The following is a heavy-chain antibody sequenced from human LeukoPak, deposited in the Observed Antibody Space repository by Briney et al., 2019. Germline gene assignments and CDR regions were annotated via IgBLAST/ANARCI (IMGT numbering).Heavy chain of an antibody. D-gene: IGHD2-15*01. Sequence: HPGGSLRLSCTASEFTVSSDYMNWVRQAPGKGLEWVSVISSGGNTYYADSVKGRFTISRDNSKNTLYLQMNSMRAEDTAVYYCASDLSGGHQYGFEIWGQGTMVTVSS. CDR2: ISSGGNT. V-gene: IGHV3-53*05. CDR3: ASDLSGGHQYGFEI. J-gene: IGHJ3*02. CDR1: EFTVSSDY.